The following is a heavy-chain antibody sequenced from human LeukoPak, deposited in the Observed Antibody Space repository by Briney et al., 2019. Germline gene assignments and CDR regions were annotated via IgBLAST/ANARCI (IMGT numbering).Heavy chain of an antibody. J-gene: IGHJ4*02. CDR1: GGSISSGGYY. CDR2: IYYSGTT. CDR3: ARGSTGDKSNN. V-gene: IGHV4-31*03. D-gene: IGHD7-27*01. Sequence: PSQTLSLTCTVSGGSISSGGYYWSWIRQLPGKGLEWIRYIYYSGTTSYNPSLKSRLTISLDTSENQFSLKLSSVTAADTAVYYCARGSTGDKSNNWGQGTLVTVSS.